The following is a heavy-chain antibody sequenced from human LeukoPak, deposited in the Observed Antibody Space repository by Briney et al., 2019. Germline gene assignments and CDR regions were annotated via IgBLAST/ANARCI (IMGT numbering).Heavy chain of an antibody. Sequence: PGGSLRLSCAAAGFTFSKFAMHWVRQAPGKGLEWVAVVSYDGSYKYYADSVKGRFTISRDNSKNTLYLQMNSLRAEDTAVYYCARVVPPTDYGSGSYFWDPYYFDYWGQGTLVTVSS. CDR2: VSYDGSYK. V-gene: IGHV3-30*04. J-gene: IGHJ4*02. CDR3: ARVVPPTDYGSGSYFWDPYYFDY. CDR1: GFTFSKFA. D-gene: IGHD3-10*01.